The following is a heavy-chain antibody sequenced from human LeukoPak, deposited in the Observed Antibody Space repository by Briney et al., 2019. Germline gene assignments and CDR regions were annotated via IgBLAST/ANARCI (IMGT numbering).Heavy chain of an antibody. D-gene: IGHD5-24*01. CDR3: AKDNDGYNGGFDY. V-gene: IGHV3-48*03. J-gene: IGHJ4*02. CDR2: ISTTGSSI. Sequence: TGGSLRLSCAASGFTFSSYEMNWVRQAPGKGLEWVSYISTTGSSIYYADSVKGRFTISRDNVKNLLYLQMNSLRVEDTALYYCAKDNDGYNGGFDYWGQGTLVTVSS. CDR1: GFTFSSYE.